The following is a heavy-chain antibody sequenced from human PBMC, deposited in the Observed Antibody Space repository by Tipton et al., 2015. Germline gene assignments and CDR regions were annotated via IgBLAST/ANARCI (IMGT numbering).Heavy chain of an antibody. J-gene: IGHJ4*02. CDR2: IMKDGGEK. Sequence: SLRLSCTGSGFTFSRSAMNWVRQVPGKGLEWVANIMKDGGEKNYVDSVKGRFTISRDNAKRSLYLQMNSLRAEDTAVYYCARDMYYDTVDDWGQGTLVTVSS. D-gene: IGHD3-22*01. V-gene: IGHV3-7*01. CDR1: GFTFSRSA. CDR3: ARDMYYDTVDD.